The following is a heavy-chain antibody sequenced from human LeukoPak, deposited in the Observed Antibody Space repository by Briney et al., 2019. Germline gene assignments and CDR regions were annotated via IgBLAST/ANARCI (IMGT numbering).Heavy chain of an antibody. CDR2: INPNSGGT. D-gene: IGHD6-13*01. V-gene: IGHV1-2*02. CDR3: ARLQQLVPTNWFDP. J-gene: IGHJ5*02. CDR1: GYTFTGYY. Sequence: GASVKVSCKASGYTFTGYYMHWVRQAPGQGLEWMGWINPNSGGTNYAQKFQGRVTMTRDMSISTAYMELSRLRSDDTAVYYCARLQQLVPTNWFDPWGQGTLVTVSS.